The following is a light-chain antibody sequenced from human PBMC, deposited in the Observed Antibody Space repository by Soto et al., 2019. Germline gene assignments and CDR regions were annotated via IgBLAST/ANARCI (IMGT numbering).Light chain of an antibody. J-gene: IGLJ1*01. V-gene: IGLV3-21*02. CDR1: NIGSES. CDR3: QVWDSSSDHYV. Sequence: SYELTQPPSVSVAPGQTARITCGGNNIGSESVHWYQQKPGQAPVLVVCDDADRPSGIPERFSGSNSGNTATLTISRVEARDEADYYCQVWDSSSDHYVFGTGPKLTVL. CDR2: DDA.